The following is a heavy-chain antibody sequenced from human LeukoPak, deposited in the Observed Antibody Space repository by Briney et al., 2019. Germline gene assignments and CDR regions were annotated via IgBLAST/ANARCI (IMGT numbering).Heavy chain of an antibody. Sequence: PGGSLRLSCAVSGFTFSSYWMSWVRQAPGKGLEWVANIKQDGSEKYYVDSVKGRFTISRDNAKNSLYLQMNSLRAEDTAVYYCARESLYSYGYELYYYYGMDVWGQGTTVTVSS. CDR3: ARESLYSYGYELYYYYGMDV. V-gene: IGHV3-7*03. D-gene: IGHD5-18*01. CDR1: GFTFSSYW. CDR2: IKQDGSEK. J-gene: IGHJ6*02.